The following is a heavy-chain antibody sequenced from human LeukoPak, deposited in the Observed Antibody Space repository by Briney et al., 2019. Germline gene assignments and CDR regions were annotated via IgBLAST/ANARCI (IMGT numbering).Heavy chain of an antibody. CDR2: ISAYNGNT. D-gene: IGHD6-13*01. J-gene: IGHJ4*02. V-gene: IGHV1-18*01. CDR1: GYTFTSYG. Sequence: ASVKVSCKASGYTFTSYGISWVRQAPRQGLEGMGWISAYNGNTNYAQKLQGRVTMTTDTSTSTAYMELRSLRSDDTAVYYCARSAAAGTDFDYWGQGTLVTVSS. CDR3: ARSAAAGTDFDY.